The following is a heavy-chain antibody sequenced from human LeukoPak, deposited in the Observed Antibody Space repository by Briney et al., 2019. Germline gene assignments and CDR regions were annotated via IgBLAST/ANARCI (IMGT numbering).Heavy chain of an antibody. CDR2: IIPIFGTA. V-gene: IGHV1-69*13. CDR3: ARDQSNIVTAAPPFDY. CDR1: GGTFSSYA. Sequence: SVKVSCKASGGTFSSYAISWVRQAPGQGLEWMGGIIPIFGTANYAQKFQGRVTITADESTSTAYMELSSLRSEDTAVYYCARDQSNIVTAAPPFDYWGQGTLVTVSS. D-gene: IGHD2/OR15-2a*01. J-gene: IGHJ4*02.